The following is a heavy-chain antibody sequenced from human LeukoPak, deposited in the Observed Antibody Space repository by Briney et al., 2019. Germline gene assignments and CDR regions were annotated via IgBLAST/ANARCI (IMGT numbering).Heavy chain of an antibody. CDR1: GYTFTSYG. Sequence: ASVKVSCKASGYTFTSYGISWVRQAPGQGLEWMGWISAYNGNTNYAQKLQGRVTMTTDTSTSPAYMELRSLRSDDTAVYYCARARTIFGVVISWFDPWGQGTLVTVSS. D-gene: IGHD3-3*01. CDR2: ISAYNGNT. CDR3: ARARTIFGVVISWFDP. J-gene: IGHJ5*02. V-gene: IGHV1-18*01.